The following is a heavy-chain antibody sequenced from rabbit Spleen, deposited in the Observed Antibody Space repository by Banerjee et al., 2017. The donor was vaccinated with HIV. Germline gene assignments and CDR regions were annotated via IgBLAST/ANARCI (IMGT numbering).Heavy chain of an antibody. CDR1: GFSFSSNYY. Sequence: QSLEESGGDLVKPGASLTLPCTASGFSFSSNYYMFWVRQAPGKGLEWIGYIYTGNSGSTAYASWAKGRFTISKTSSTTGSLQMTSLTSSDTATYCCAREGNWWGSGTLVTVS. J-gene: IGHJ4*01. V-gene: IGHV1S40*01. CDR3: AREGNW. CDR2: IYTGNSGST.